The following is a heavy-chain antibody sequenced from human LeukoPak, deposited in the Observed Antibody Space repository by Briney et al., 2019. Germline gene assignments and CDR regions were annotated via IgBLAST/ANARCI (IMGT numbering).Heavy chain of an antibody. V-gene: IGHV4-30-2*01. Sequence: SETLSLTCAVSGGSISSGGYSWSWIRQPPGKGLEWIGYIYHSGSTYYNPSLKSRVTISVDRSKNQFSLKLSSVTAADTAVYYCARAGSNGFGYWGQGTLVTVSS. CDR3: ARAGSNGFGY. J-gene: IGHJ4*02. CDR2: IYHSGST. D-gene: IGHD3-10*01. CDR1: GGSISSGGYS.